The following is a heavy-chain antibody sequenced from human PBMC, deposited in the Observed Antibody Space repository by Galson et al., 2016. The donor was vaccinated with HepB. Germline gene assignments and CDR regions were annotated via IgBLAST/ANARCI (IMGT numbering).Heavy chain of an antibody. Sequence: SLRLSFAASGFTFSSYWLHWVRQAPGKGLVLVSRINSDGRSTSYADSVKGRFTISRDNAKNTLYLQMNSLRAEDTAVYYCAGDNVLRYFDWTTLNYYYGMDVWGQGTTVTVSS. D-gene: IGHD3-9*01. J-gene: IGHJ6*02. V-gene: IGHV3-74*01. CDR2: INSDGRST. CDR3: AGDNVLRYFDWTTLNYYYGMDV. CDR1: GFTFSSYW.